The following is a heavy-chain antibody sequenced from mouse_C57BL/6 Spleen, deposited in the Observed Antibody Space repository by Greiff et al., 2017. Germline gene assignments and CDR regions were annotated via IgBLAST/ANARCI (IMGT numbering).Heavy chain of an antibody. D-gene: IGHD3-1*01. Sequence: VQLQPSGAELVRPGASVTLSCKASGYTFTDYEMHWVRQTPVHGLEWIGAIDPEAGGTAYNQKLKGKAILTADKSYSTAYMERRSLTSEYSAVYYGTRSGLPRWFADWGKVTLVTVSA. CDR1: GYTFTDYE. J-gene: IGHJ3*01. V-gene: IGHV1-15*01. CDR2: IDPEAGGT. CDR3: TRSGLPRWFAD.